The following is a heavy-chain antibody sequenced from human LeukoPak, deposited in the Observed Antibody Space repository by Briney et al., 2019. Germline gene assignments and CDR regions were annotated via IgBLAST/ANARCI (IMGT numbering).Heavy chain of an antibody. V-gene: IGHV3-21*01. CDR2: ISRGSIHI. D-gene: IGHD3-3*01. CDR3: ARVPDSWGGYYVDY. Sequence: NPGGSLRLSCAASGFNLSTYGMNWVRQAPGKGLEWVSSISRGSIHIYYGDSVKGRFTISRDNANNALYLHMNSLRAEDTAVYYCARVPDSWGGYYVDYWGQGTLVTVSS. J-gene: IGHJ4*02. CDR1: GFNLSTYG.